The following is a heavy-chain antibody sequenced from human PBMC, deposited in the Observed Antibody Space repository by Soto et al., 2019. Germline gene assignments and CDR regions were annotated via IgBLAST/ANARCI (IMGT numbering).Heavy chain of an antibody. Sequence: PGGSLRLSCAASGFTFSSYEMNWVRQAPGKGLEWVSYISSSGSTIYYADSVKGRFTISRDNAKNSLYLQMNSLIAEDTAVYYCARAAPVATAMGRYYGMDVWGQGTTVTVSS. J-gene: IGHJ6*02. CDR2: ISSSGSTI. CDR3: ARAAPVATAMGRYYGMDV. D-gene: IGHD5-18*01. CDR1: GFTFSSYE. V-gene: IGHV3-48*03.